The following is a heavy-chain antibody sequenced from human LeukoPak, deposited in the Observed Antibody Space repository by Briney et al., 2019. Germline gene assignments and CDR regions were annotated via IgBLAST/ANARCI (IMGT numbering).Heavy chain of an antibody. CDR1: GFTFSSYG. CDR3: AKDNRQWLVNGGDAFDI. Sequence: GGSLRLSCAASGFTFSSYGMHWVRQAPGKGLEWVAFIRYDGSNKYYADSVKGRFTISRDNSKNTLYLQMNSLRAEDTAVYYCAKDNRQWLVNGGDAFDIWGQGTMVTVSS. D-gene: IGHD6-19*01. V-gene: IGHV3-30*02. CDR2: IRYDGSNK. J-gene: IGHJ3*02.